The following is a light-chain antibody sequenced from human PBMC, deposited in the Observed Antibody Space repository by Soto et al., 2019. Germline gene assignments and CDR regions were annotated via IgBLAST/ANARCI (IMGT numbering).Light chain of an antibody. CDR2: GAS. V-gene: IGKV3-20*01. CDR1: QSVSNNY. J-gene: IGKJ1*01. Sequence: DIVLTQSPATLSLSPGERATLSCRASQSVSNNYLAWYQQKPGQAPRLLIYGASNRATGIPDRFSGSGSGTDFTLTISRLEPEDVAVYYCQQYGYSTWTFGQGTKVDIK. CDR3: QQYGYSTWT.